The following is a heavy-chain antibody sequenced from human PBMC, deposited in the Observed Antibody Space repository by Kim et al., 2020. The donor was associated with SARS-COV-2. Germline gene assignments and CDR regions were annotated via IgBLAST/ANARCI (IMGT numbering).Heavy chain of an antibody. CDR3: ARGDPNYSSSWYWFDP. J-gene: IGHJ5*02. V-gene: IGHV1-18*04. Sequence: ASVKVSCKASGYTFTSYGISWVRQAPGQGLEWMGWISAYNGNTNYAQKLQGRVTMTTDTSTSTAYMELRSLRSDDTAVYYCARGDPNYSSSWYWFDPWGQGTLVTVSS. D-gene: IGHD6-13*01. CDR2: ISAYNGNT. CDR1: GYTFTSYG.